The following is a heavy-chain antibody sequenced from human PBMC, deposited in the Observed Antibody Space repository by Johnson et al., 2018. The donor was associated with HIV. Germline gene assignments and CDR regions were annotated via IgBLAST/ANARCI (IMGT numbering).Heavy chain of an antibody. D-gene: IGHD6-19*01. CDR3: AKMSIAVAGTVEAFDI. J-gene: IGHJ3*02. CDR1: GFTFSSYG. CDR2: ISFAGTNK. Sequence: QVQLVESGGGVVQPGGSLRLSCAASGFTFSSYGMAWVRQAPGKGLEWVTVISFAGTNKYYADSVKGRFTISSDNSKDTLYLQMNSRRAEDTAVYYCAKMSIAVAGTVEAFDIWGQGTMVTVSS. V-gene: IGHV3-30*18.